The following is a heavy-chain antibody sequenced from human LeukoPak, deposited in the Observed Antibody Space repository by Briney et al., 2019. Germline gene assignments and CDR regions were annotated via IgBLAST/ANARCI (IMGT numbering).Heavy chain of an antibody. D-gene: IGHD4-23*01. CDR1: GFTFSSYS. V-gene: IGHV3-21*01. J-gene: IGHJ4*02. CDR3: ARGLVHGGNPLDY. Sequence: GGSLRLSCAASGFTFSSYSMNWVRQAPGKGLEWVSSISGSSSYIYYADSVKGRFTISRDNARNSLFLQMNSLRAEETAVYYCARGLVHGGNPLDYWGQGTLVTVSS. CDR2: ISGSSSYI.